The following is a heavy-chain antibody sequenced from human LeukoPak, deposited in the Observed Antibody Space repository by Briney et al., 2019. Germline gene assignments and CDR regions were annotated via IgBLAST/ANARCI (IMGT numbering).Heavy chain of an antibody. D-gene: IGHD3-16*01. CDR2: IYHSGST. Sequence: SETLSLTCAVSGGSISSGGYSWSWLRQSPGKGLEWIGYIYHSGSTYYNPSLKSRVTISVDRSKNQFSLKLSSVTAADTAVYYCARGAYDYVWGSYVAFDIWGQGTMVTVSS. CDR1: GGSISSGGYS. CDR3: ARGAYDYVWGSYVAFDI. V-gene: IGHV4-30-2*06. J-gene: IGHJ3*02.